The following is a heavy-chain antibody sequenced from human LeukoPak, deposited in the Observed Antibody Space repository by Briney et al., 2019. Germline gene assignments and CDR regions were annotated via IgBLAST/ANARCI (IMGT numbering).Heavy chain of an antibody. J-gene: IGHJ4*02. CDR3: ARDPTQLDTPMVEDC. CDR2: ISSGSSYI. CDR1: GFTFSSYS. D-gene: IGHD5-18*01. V-gene: IGHV3-21*01. Sequence: PGGSLRLSCTASGFTFSSYSMNWVRQAPGKGLEWVSSISSGSSYIYYADSVKGRFTISRDNAKNSLYLQMNSLRAEDTAVYYCARDPTQLDTPMVEDCWSQGTLVTVSS.